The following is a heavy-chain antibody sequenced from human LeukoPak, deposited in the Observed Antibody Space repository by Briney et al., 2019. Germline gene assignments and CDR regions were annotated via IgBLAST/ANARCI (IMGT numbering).Heavy chain of an antibody. V-gene: IGHV1-2*02. Sequence: ASVKVSCKASGYTFTGYYMHWVRQAPGQGLEWMGWINPNSGGTNYAQKFQGRVTMTRDTSISTAYMELSRLRSDDTAVYYCARGGHYYGSGSYGQIDYWGQGTLVTVSS. CDR2: INPNSGGT. CDR1: GYTFTGYY. CDR3: ARGGHYYGSGSYGQIDY. J-gene: IGHJ4*02. D-gene: IGHD3-10*01.